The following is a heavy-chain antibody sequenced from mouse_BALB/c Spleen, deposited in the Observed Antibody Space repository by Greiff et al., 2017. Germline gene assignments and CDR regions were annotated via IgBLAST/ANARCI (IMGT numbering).Heavy chain of an antibody. V-gene: IGHV1-82*01. CDR2: IYPGDGDT. D-gene: IGHD2-14*01. Sequence: VKLQQSGPELVKPGASVKISCKASGYAFSSSWMNWVKQRPGQGLEWIGRIYPGDGDTNYNGKFKGKATLTADKSSSTAYMQLSSLTSVDSAVYFCARGGYDSFDYWGQGTTLTVSS. CDR1: GYAFSSSW. J-gene: IGHJ2*01. CDR3: ARGGYDSFDY.